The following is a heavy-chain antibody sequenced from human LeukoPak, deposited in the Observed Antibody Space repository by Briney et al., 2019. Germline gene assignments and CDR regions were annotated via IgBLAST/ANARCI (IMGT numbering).Heavy chain of an antibody. V-gene: IGHV5-51*01. J-gene: IGHJ1*01. CDR3: ARYSGSYSDYFQH. D-gene: IGHD1-26*01. CDR1: GYSFTSYW. Sequence: GESLKISCKGSGYSFTSYWIGWLRQLPGKGREWFGMIYPGDSDTRYRPSFEGQVTISADKYIITASLQWSSLKASDNAMYYCARYSGSYSDYFQHWGQGTLVTVSS. CDR2: IYPGDSDT.